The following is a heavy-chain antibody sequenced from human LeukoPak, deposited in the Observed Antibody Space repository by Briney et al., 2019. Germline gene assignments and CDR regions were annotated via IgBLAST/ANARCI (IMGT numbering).Heavy chain of an antibody. V-gene: IGHV4-30-4*08. J-gene: IGHJ1*01. CDR1: GGSISSSSYY. D-gene: IGHD3-3*01. Sequence: SETLSLTCTVSGGSISSSSYYWGWIRQPPGKGLEWIGYIYYSGSTYYNPSLKSRVTISVDTSKNQFSLKLSSVTAADTAVYYCARSPSRYDFWSGDPEYFQHWGQGTLVTVSS. CDR3: ARSPSRYDFWSGDPEYFQH. CDR2: IYYSGST.